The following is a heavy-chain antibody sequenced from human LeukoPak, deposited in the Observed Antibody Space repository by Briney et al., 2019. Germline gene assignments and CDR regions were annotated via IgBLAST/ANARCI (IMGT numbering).Heavy chain of an antibody. CDR2: INPNSGGT. Sequence: ASVKVSCKASGYTFTGYYMHWVRQAPGQGLEWMGWINPNSGGTNYAQKFQGRVTMTRDTSISTAYMELSRLRSDDTAVYYCARLVGGYSYGYDYYYYMDVWGKGTTVTVSS. CDR3: ARLVGGYSYGYDYYYYMDV. J-gene: IGHJ6*03. CDR1: GYTFTGYY. D-gene: IGHD5-18*01. V-gene: IGHV1-2*02.